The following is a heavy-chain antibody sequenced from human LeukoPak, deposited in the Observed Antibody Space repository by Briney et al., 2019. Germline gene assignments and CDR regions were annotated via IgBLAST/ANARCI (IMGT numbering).Heavy chain of an antibody. D-gene: IGHD3-10*01. Sequence: ASVKVSCKASGYTFTSYAMHWVRQAPGQRLEWMGWINAGNGNTKYSQKFQGSVTITRDTSASTAYMELSSLRSEDTAVYYCARVKVLLWFGELFDDAFDIWGQGTMVTVSS. J-gene: IGHJ3*02. V-gene: IGHV1-3*01. CDR1: GYTFTSYA. CDR3: ARVKVLLWFGELFDDAFDI. CDR2: INAGNGNT.